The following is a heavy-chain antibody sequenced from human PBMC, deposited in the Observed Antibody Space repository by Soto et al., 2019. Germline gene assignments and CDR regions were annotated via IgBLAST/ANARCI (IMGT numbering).Heavy chain of an antibody. Sequence: SETLSLTXAVYGGSFSGYYWSWIRQTPGKGREGIGEINHSGSTNYNPSLKSRVTISVDTSKNQFSLKLSSVTAADTAVYYCASTYYDFCSGYYFGGKTGDAFDIWGQGTMVTVSS. D-gene: IGHD3-3*01. J-gene: IGHJ3*02. CDR1: GGSFSGYY. CDR2: INHSGST. V-gene: IGHV4-34*01. CDR3: ASTYYDFCSGYYFGGKTGDAFDI.